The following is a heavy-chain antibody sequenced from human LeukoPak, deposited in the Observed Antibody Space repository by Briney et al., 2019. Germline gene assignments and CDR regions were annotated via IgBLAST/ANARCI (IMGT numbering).Heavy chain of an antibody. CDR1: GVSISSGGYY. CDR2: IYYSGST. V-gene: IGHV4-31*03. CDR3: ARATYYFDY. Sequence: SQTLSLTCTVSGVSISSGGYYWSWLRQHPGKGLEWIGYIYYSGSTYYNPSLKSRVTISVDTSKNQFSLKLSSVTAADTAVYYCARATYYFDYWGQGTLVTVSS. J-gene: IGHJ4*02. D-gene: IGHD3-16*01.